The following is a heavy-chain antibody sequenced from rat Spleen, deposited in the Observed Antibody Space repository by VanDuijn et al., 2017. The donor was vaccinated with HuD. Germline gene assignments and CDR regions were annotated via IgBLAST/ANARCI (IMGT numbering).Heavy chain of an antibody. CDR3: ARRAEGRGYFDF. CDR2: IRTGGLNP. J-gene: IGHJ1*01. CDR1: GFTFSNYY. Sequence: EVQLVESGGGLVQPGRSMKLSCAASGFTFSNYYMAWVRQAPTKGLAWVASIRTGGLNPYYRDSVKGRFTISRDNAKNTLYLQMDSLRSEDTATYYCARRAEGRGYFDFWGPGTMVTVSS. D-gene: IGHD1-11*01. V-gene: IGHV5-25*01.